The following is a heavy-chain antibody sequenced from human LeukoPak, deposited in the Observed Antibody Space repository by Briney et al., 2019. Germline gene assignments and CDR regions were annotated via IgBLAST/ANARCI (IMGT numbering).Heavy chain of an antibody. CDR1: GYTFTSYD. J-gene: IGHJ6*02. D-gene: IGHD1-14*01. CDR2: MNPNRRNR. CDR3: ARATGKYYYGMDV. Sequence: ASVKVSCKPSGYTFTSYDINWVRQATGHGREWMGGMNPNRRNRVYPQKVHGRVTMTRNTSISTAYMELRSLRSEATAVYYCARATGKYYYGMDVWGQGTTVTVSS. V-gene: IGHV1-8*01.